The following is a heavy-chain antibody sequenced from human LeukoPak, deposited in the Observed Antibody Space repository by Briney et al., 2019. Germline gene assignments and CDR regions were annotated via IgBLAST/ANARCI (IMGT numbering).Heavy chain of an antibody. CDR3: AREGCSSTSCYDP. D-gene: IGHD2-2*01. Sequence: GGSLRLFCAASGFTFSSYEMNWVRQAPGKGLEWVSYISSSATTIYYADSVKGRFTISRDNAKNSLYLQMNSLRAEDTAVYYCAREGCSSTSCYDPWGQGTLVTVSS. V-gene: IGHV3-48*03. J-gene: IGHJ5*02. CDR2: ISSSATTI. CDR1: GFTFSSYE.